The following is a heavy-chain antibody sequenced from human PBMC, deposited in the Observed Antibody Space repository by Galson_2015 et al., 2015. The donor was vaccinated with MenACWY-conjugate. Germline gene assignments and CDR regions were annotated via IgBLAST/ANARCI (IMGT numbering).Heavy chain of an antibody. CDR1: GASMSNYS. CDR3: ARRATTGWFDP. Sequence: TLSLTCTVSGASMSNYSWTWIRQSPGTGLEWIGHIYHSGATNYNPSLQSRVTISADASKDQISLNLASVSAADTAVYYCARRATTGWFDPWGQGTQVTVPS. J-gene: IGHJ5*02. V-gene: IGHV4-59*13. D-gene: IGHD4-17*01. CDR2: IYHSGAT.